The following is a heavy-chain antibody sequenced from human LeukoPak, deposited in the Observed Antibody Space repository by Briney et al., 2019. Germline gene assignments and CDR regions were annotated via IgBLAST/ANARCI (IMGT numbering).Heavy chain of an antibody. CDR2: INPRSGGT. V-gene: IGHV1-2*02. CDR3: AREAIVVVVASTGWFDP. J-gene: IGHJ5*02. D-gene: IGHD2-15*01. Sequence: ASVKVSCKASGYTFTGDYMHWVRQAPVQGLEWMGWINPRSGGTNYAQKFQGRVTMTRDTSINTAYMELSRLRSDDTAVYYCAREAIVVVVASTGWFDPWGQGTLVTVSS. CDR1: GYTFTGDY.